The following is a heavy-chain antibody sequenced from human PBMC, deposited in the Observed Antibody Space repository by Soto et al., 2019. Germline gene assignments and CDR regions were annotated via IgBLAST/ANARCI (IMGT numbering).Heavy chain of an antibody. CDR1: GGSSSSYY. V-gene: IGHV4-59*08. D-gene: IGHD6-19*01. Sequence: QVQLQESGPGLVKPSETLSLTCTVSGGSSSSYYWSWIRQPPGKGLEWIGHIHYSGSTNYNPSLRSRVTMSVVTSQNQFSLKLSSMTAADTAVYYCARHVNVAVAGTGFDFWGQGTLVTVSS. J-gene: IGHJ4*02. CDR2: IHYSGST. CDR3: ARHVNVAVAGTGFDF.